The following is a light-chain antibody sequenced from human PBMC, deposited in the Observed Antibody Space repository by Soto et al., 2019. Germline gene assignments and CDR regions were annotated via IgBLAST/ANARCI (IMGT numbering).Light chain of an antibody. J-gene: IGLJ1*01. CDR3: CSYAFSYNFYV. V-gene: IGLV2-11*01. CDR2: DVS. Sequence: QSALTQPRSVSGSPGQSVTISCTGTSSDVDDYNYVSWYQQHPGKAPKLMIYDVSKRPSGVPDRFSGSKSGNTASLTISGLQTEDEADDFCCSYAFSYNFYVFGTGTKLTVL. CDR1: SSDVDDYNY.